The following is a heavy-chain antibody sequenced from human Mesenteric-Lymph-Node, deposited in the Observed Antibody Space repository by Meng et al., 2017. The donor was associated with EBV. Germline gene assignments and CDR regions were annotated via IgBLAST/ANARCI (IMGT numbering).Heavy chain of an antibody. CDR3: ARDLGYSGYYPAY. D-gene: IGHD5-12*01. V-gene: IGHV4-61*01. CDR1: GDSVSSGSKY. CDR2: MYYSGIT. J-gene: IGHJ4*02. Sequence: QLQESGPGLVKPSETLSLTCTVSGDSVSSGSKYWSWIRQSPGKGLEWIGYMYYSGITKYNPSLKSRVTISVDTSKNQFSLKLSSVTAADTALYYCARDLGYSGYYPAYWGQGTLVTVSS.